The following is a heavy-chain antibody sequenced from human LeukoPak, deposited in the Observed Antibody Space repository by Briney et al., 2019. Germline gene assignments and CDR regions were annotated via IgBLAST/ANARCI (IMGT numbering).Heavy chain of an antibody. Sequence: ASVKVSCKASGYTFTSYGISWVRQAPGQGLEWMGWISAYNGNTNYAQKLQGGVTMTTDTSTSTAYMELRSLRSDDTAVYYCARTRRTGYSGYALSDYWGQGTLVTVSS. CDR1: GYTFTSYG. V-gene: IGHV1-18*01. CDR3: ARTRRTGYSGYALSDY. J-gene: IGHJ4*02. D-gene: IGHD5-12*01. CDR2: ISAYNGNT.